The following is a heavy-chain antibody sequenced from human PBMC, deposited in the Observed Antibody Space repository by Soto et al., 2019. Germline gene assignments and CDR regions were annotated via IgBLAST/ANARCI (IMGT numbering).Heavy chain of an antibody. Sequence: GGSXRLSWAAAVFTFSSYSSILVGHAPGKGLEFVSAISGNGAETSYADSVSGRFDISRDNSKDTLFLHMNSLRADDTDVYSCGKERRGSRRFVSNYWGLG. CDR1: VFTFSSYS. CDR3: GKERRGSRRFVSNY. CDR2: ISGNGAET. V-gene: IGHV3-23*01. D-gene: IGHD2-21*01. J-gene: IGHJ4*02.